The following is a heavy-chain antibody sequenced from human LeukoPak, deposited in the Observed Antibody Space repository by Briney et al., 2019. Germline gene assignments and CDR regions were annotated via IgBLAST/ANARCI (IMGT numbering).Heavy chain of an antibody. CDR3: ARDQRSGSGSYYPYNWFDP. V-gene: IGHV4-39*07. CDR1: GGSISSSSYY. Sequence: PSETLSLTCTVSGGSISSSSYYWGWIRQPPGKGLEWIGSIYYSGSTYYNPSLKSRVTISVDTSKNQFSLKLSSVTAADTAVYYCARDQRSGSGSYYPYNWFDPWGQGTLVTVSS. D-gene: IGHD3-10*01. J-gene: IGHJ5*02. CDR2: IYYSGST.